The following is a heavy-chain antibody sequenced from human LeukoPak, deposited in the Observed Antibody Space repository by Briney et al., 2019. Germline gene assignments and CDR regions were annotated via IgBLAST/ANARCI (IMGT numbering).Heavy chain of an antibody. Sequence: GGSLRLSCAASGFTFSSYEMNWVRQAPGKGLEWVSYISSSGSTIYYADSVKGRFTISRDNAKNSLYLQMNSLRAEDTAVYYCARGRITMVRGSLFDPWGREPWSPSPQ. J-gene: IGHJ5*02. CDR2: ISSSGSTI. V-gene: IGHV3-48*03. CDR3: ARGRITMVRGSLFDP. CDR1: GFTFSSYE. D-gene: IGHD3-10*01.